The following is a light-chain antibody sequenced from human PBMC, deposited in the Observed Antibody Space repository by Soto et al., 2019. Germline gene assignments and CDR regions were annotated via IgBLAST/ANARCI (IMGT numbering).Light chain of an antibody. J-gene: IGKJ1*01. CDR2: GAS. CDR1: QTISRN. Sequence: EIVMTQSPPTLSVSPGERATLSCRASQTISRNLAWYQQRPGQAPRLLMFGASTRAPGIPARFSGSGSGTEFTLTISSLQSEDFAVYVCHQYENWPKTFGQGTKVDIK. CDR3: HQYENWPKT. V-gene: IGKV3-15*01.